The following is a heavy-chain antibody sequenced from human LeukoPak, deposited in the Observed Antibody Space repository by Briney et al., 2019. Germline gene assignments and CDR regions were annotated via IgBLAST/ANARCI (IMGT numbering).Heavy chain of an antibody. D-gene: IGHD4-11*01. V-gene: IGHV1-24*01. CDR3: ATGLPRPVHAFDI. CDR2: FDPEDGET. CDR1: GYTLTELS. Sequence: ASVKVSCKVSGYTLTELSMHWVRQAPGKGLGWMGGFDPEDGETIYAQKFQGRVTMTEDTSTDTAYMELSSLRSEDTAVYYCATGLPRPVHAFDIWGQGTMVTVSS. J-gene: IGHJ3*02.